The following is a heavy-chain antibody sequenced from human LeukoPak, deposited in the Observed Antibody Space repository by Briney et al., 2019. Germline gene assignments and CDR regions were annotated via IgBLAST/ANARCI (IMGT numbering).Heavy chain of an antibody. CDR2: INHSGST. V-gene: IGHV4-34*01. Sequence: PSETLSLTCAVYGGSFSGYYWNWIRQPPGKGLEWIGEINHSGSTNYNPSLKSRVTISVDTSKNQFSLKLSSVTAADTAVYYCARGYHDFWSTRETLSILDPWGQGTLVTVSS. CDR1: GGSFSGYY. CDR3: ARGYHDFWSTRETLSILDP. D-gene: IGHD3-3*01. J-gene: IGHJ5*02.